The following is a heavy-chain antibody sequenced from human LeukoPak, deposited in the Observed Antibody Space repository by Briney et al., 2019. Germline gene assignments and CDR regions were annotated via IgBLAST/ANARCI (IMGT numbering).Heavy chain of an antibody. J-gene: IGHJ6*02. Sequence: SETLSLTCTVSGGSISSSSYYWGWIRQPPGKGLEWIGSIYYSGSTYYNPSLKSRVTISVDTSRNQFSLKLSSVTAADTAVYYCAVSTDYHYYYGMDVWGQGTTVTVSS. CDR1: GGSISSSSYY. D-gene: IGHD4-4*01. CDR3: AVSTDYHYYYGMDV. CDR2: IYYSGST. V-gene: IGHV4-39*01.